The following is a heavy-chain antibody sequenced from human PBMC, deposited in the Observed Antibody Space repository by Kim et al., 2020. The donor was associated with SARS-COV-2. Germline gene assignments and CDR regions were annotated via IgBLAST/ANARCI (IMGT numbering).Heavy chain of an antibody. CDR1: GFTFSSYG. CDR2: ISYDGSNK. Sequence: GGSLRLSCAASGFTFSSYGMHWVRQAPGKGLKWVAVISYDGSNKYYADSVKGRFTISRDNSKNTLYLQMNSLRAEDTAVYYCAKDGWELLYYFDYWGQGTLVTVSS. J-gene: IGHJ4*02. V-gene: IGHV3-30*18. CDR3: AKDGWELLYYFDY. D-gene: IGHD1-26*01.